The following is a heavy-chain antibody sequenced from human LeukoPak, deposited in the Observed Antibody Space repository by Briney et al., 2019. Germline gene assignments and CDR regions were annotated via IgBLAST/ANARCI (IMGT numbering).Heavy chain of an antibody. CDR3: AMVLWQSGRPGP. Sequence: SETLFLTCAVYGGSLINYYWSWIRQSPGKGLEWIGDIDHSGGTSYNPALRSRVTMSIDPSRNQFYLKINSVTASDTAVYYCAMVLWQSGRPGPWDQGSLVTVSS. J-gene: IGHJ5*02. V-gene: IGHV4-34*01. CDR2: IDHSGGT. CDR1: GGSLINYY. D-gene: IGHD4/OR15-4a*01.